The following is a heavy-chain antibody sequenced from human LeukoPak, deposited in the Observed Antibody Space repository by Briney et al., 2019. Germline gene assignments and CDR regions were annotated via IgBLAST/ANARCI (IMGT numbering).Heavy chain of an antibody. V-gene: IGHV1-18*01. Sequence: ASVKVSCKASGYTFTSYGISWVRQAPGQGLEWMGWISAYNGNTNYAQKLQGRVTMTTDTSTSTAYMELRSLRSDDTAVYYCAGAPRITIFGVVIPGDYYYYMDVWGKGTTVTVSS. J-gene: IGHJ6*03. CDR2: ISAYNGNT. CDR1: GYTFTSYG. D-gene: IGHD3-3*01. CDR3: AGAPRITIFGVVIPGDYYYYMDV.